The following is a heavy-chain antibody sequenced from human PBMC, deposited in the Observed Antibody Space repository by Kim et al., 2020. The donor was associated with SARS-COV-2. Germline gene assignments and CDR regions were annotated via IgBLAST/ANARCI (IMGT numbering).Heavy chain of an antibody. CDR1: GFTFGDYA. CDR3: TRDIDGDYYDSSGYIDY. J-gene: IGHJ4*02. V-gene: IGHV3-49*03. CDR2: IRNKGYGGAT. Sequence: GGSLRLSCTASGFTFGDYAMSWFRQAPGKGLEWVGFIRNKGYGGATEYAASVKGRFNISRDDSKSIAYLQLNSLKTEDTAVYYCTRDIDGDYYDSSGYIDYWGQGTLVTVSS. D-gene: IGHD3-22*01.